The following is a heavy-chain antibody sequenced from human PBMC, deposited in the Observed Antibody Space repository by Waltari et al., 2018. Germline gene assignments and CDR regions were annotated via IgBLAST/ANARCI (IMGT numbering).Heavy chain of an antibody. CDR3: ARGYYDFWSGYNNYYYCMDV. CDR1: GGSISSYY. D-gene: IGHD3-3*01. J-gene: IGHJ6*03. Sequence: QVQLQESGPGLVKPSETLSLTCTVSGGSISSYYWSWIRQPPGKGLEWIGYIYYSGSTNYNPSLKIRVTISVDTSKNQFSLKLSSVTAADTAVYYCARGYYDFWSGYNNYYYCMDVWGKGTTVTVSS. CDR2: IYYSGST. V-gene: IGHV4-59*01.